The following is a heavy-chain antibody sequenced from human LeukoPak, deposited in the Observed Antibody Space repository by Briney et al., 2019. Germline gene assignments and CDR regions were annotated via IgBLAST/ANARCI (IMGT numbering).Heavy chain of an antibody. CDR3: ARDLQGEADY. CDR1: GGTFSSYA. CDR2: IIPIFGTA. Sequence: SVKVSCKASGGTFSSYAISWVRQAPGQVLEWMGRIIPIFGTANYAQKFQGRVTITTDESTSTAYMELSSLRSEDTAVYYCARDLQGEADYWGQGTLVTVSS. V-gene: IGHV1-69*05. J-gene: IGHJ4*02.